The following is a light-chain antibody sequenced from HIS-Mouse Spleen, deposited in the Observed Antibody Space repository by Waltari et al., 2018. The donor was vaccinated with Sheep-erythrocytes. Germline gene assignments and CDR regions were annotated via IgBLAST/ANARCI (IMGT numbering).Light chain of an antibody. V-gene: IGLV2-8*01. J-gene: IGLJ3*02. CDR1: SSDVGGYNY. Sequence: QSALTQPPSASGSPGQSVTISCTGTSSDVGGYNYVSWYQQHPGKAPKLMSYEVSKRPSGVPDRFSGLQAEDEADYYCSSYAGSNNWVFGGGTKLTVL. CDR2: EVS. CDR3: SSYAGSNNWV.